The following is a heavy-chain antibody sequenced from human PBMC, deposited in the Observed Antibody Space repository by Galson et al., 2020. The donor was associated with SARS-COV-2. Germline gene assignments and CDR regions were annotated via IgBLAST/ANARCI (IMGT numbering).Heavy chain of an antibody. J-gene: IGHJ4*02. V-gene: IGHV3-21*01. D-gene: IGHD2-2*01. CDR2: ISSSSSYI. CDR3: ARDSGGDIVVVPAATPFDY. Sequence: GGSLRLSCAASGFTFSSYSMNWVRQAPGKGLEWVSSISSSSSYIYYADSVKGRFTISRDNAKNSLYLQMNSLRAEDTAVYYCARDSGGDIVVVPAATPFDYWGQGTLVTVSS. CDR1: GFTFSSYS.